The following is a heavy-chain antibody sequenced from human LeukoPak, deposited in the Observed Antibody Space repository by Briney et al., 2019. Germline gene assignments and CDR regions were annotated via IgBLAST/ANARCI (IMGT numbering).Heavy chain of an antibody. CDR2: IYHSGST. Sequence: SETLSLTCAVSGGSISSSNWWSWVRQPPGKGLEWIGEIYHSGSTNYNPSLKSRVTISVDKSRNQFSLKLSSVTAADTAVYYCARGDSSSWYVGLGFDYRGQGTLVTVSS. CDR3: ARGDSSSWYVGLGFDY. J-gene: IGHJ4*02. D-gene: IGHD6-13*01. CDR1: GGSISSSNW. V-gene: IGHV4-4*02.